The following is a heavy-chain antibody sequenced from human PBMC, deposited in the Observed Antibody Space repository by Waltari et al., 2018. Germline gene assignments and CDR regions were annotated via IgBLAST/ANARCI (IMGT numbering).Heavy chain of an antibody. J-gene: IGHJ4*02. V-gene: IGHV1-8*01. CDR3: AREFYYSDAFTGV. D-gene: IGHD4-17*01. Sequence: VQLVQSGAEVKKPGASVKVSCKASGYTLTSFDIYWVRQAAGQGLEWMGWQNPESENTGYAQKFQGRVTMTRDTSISTAYMELSSLRSEDTAVYYCAREFYYSDAFTGVWGQGTLVTVSS. CDR1: GYTLTSFD. CDR2: QNPESENT.